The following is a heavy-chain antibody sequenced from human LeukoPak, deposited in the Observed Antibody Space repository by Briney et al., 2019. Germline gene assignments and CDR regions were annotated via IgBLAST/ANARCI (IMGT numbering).Heavy chain of an antibody. Sequence: GGSLRLSCAASGFTVGNNYMSWVRQAPGKGLEWVSVLYSGGSTYYADSVKGRFTISRDNSKNTLYLQMNSLRAEDTAVYYCASLGDYGSFDYWGQGTLVTVSS. CDR3: ASLGDYGSFDY. J-gene: IGHJ4*02. CDR2: LYSGGST. V-gene: IGHV3-66*02. D-gene: IGHD4-17*01. CDR1: GFTVGNNY.